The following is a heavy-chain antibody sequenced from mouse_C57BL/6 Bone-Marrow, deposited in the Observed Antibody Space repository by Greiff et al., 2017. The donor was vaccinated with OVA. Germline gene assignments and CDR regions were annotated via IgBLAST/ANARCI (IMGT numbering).Heavy chain of an antibody. V-gene: IGHV2-3*01. J-gene: IGHJ2*01. CDR1: GFSLPSYG. CDR3: AKDGLGYFDY. D-gene: IGHD3-3*01. Sequence: VQRVESGPGLVALSQSLSITCTVSGFSLPSYGLSWVRQPLGKGLEWLGVVWGEGGTHSPSALRSRLSISKDNSKGEVYVKLNSRQTDDTATYYSAKDGLGYFDYWGQGTTLTVSS. CDR2: VWGEGGT.